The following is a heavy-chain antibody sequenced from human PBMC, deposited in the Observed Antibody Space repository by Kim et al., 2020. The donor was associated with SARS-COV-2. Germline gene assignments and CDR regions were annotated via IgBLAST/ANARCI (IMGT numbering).Heavy chain of an antibody. CDR3: ARRPTPTGQAFDI. D-gene: IGHD1-1*01. Sequence: SETLSLTCTVSSGSISGYYWNWIRQPAGKGLEWIGRISNSGTNYNPSLKSRVTMSVDTSKNQFSLKLSSVTAADTAVYYCARRPTPTGQAFDIWGQGTMVTVSS. V-gene: IGHV4-4*07. CDR2: ISNSGT. CDR1: SGSISGYY. J-gene: IGHJ3*02.